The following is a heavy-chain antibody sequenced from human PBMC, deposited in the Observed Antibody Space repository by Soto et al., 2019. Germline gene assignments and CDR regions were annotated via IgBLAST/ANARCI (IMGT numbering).Heavy chain of an antibody. Sequence: ASETLSLTCTVSGGSISSSSYYWGWIRQPPGKGLEWIGSIYYSGSTYYNPSLKSRVTISVDTSKNQFSLKLSSVTAADTAVYYCARRPIAVAGPHPFDYWGQGTLDTVSS. J-gene: IGHJ4*02. V-gene: IGHV4-39*01. CDR2: IYYSGST. CDR1: GGSISSSSYY. D-gene: IGHD6-19*01. CDR3: ARRPIAVAGPHPFDY.